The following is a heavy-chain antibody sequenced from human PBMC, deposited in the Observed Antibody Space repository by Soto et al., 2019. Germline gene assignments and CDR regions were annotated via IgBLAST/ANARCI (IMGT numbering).Heavy chain of an antibody. Sequence: GGSLRLSCVASGFTFKNYDMRWIRQAPGKGLEWVSGISGSGGVTYYADSVKGRFTISRDNSKNTLYLQMNSLRAEDTAIYYCAKNRQFRSYYESAGHYDNWGQGTLVTVYS. D-gene: IGHD3-10*01. CDR1: GFTFKNYD. J-gene: IGHJ4*02. CDR3: AKNRQFRSYYESAGHYDN. V-gene: IGHV3-23*01. CDR2: ISGSGGVT.